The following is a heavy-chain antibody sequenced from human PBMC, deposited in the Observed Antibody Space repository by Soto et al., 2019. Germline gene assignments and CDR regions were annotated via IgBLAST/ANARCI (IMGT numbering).Heavy chain of an antibody. J-gene: IGHJ4*02. CDR1: GFTFSSYA. D-gene: IGHD4-4*01. CDR2: ISGSGGST. CDR3: AKDRRHDYINWDY. V-gene: IGHV3-23*01. Sequence: EVQLLESGGGLVQPGGSLRLSCAASGFTFSSYAMSWVRQAPGKGLEWVSAISGSGGSTYYADSVTGRFTISRDNSKNTLYLQMNSLRAEDTAVYYCAKDRRHDYINWDYWGQGTLVTVSS.